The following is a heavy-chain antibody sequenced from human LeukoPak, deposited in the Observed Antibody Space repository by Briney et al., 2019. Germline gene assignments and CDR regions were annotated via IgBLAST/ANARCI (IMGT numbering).Heavy chain of an antibody. CDR1: GGSLSMGGYG. CDR2: IYFSGSM. V-gene: IGHV4-31*03. D-gene: IGHD7-27*01. Sequence: PSESLSLTCTVSGGSLSMGGYGWSWIREHPVSGLEWFAYIYFSGSMYYNPSLKRRFTISVGTSKNQFSLKLSSVTAADTAVNYCASGPHGENWFDPWGQGTLVTVSS. CDR3: ASGPHGENWFDP. J-gene: IGHJ5*02.